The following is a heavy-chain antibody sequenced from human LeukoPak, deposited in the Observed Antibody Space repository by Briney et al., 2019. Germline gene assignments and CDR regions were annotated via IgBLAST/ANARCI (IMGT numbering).Heavy chain of an antibody. CDR3: ARAEEDSRSSAFDY. V-gene: IGHV3-30*02. J-gene: IGHJ4*02. CDR1: GFTFSSYG. D-gene: IGHD6-6*01. CDR2: IRYDGSNK. Sequence: PGGSLRLSCAASGFTFSSYGMHWVRQAPGKGLEWVAFIRYDGSNKYYADSVKGRFTISRDNSKNTLYLQMNSLRAEDTAVYYCARAEEDSRSSAFDYWGQGTLVTVSS.